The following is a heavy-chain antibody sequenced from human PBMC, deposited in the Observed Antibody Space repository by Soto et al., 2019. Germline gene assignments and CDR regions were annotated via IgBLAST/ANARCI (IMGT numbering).Heavy chain of an antibody. V-gene: IGHV1-46*01. J-gene: IGHJ4*02. CDR1: GYTFLDFY. D-gene: IGHD3-3*02. CDR3: ARDKPFSGDY. CDR2: INPSGGGT. Sequence: QVQLVQSGTEVKKPGASVKVSCKASGYTFLDFYIHWVRQAPGQGLEWMGFINPSGGGTTYAQQFEGRLTMTRDTSTSTVYMELINLRSEDTAICYCARDKPFSGDYWGQGTLVT.